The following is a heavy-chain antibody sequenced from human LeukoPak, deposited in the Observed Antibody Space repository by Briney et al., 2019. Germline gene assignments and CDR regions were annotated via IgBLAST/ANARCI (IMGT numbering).Heavy chain of an antibody. D-gene: IGHD4-11*01. CDR3: TTDYSNYLNWFDP. CDR1: GFGFSGSP. CDR2: IRTKANNYAT. J-gene: IGHJ5*02. Sequence: PGWSLKVSCGASGFGFSGSPMHWVRRALGKGLQRVGHIRTKANNYATIYAASVKGRFTISRDDSKNTAYLQMNSLKTEDTAVYYCTTDYSNYLNWFDPWGQGTLVTVSS. V-gene: IGHV3-73*01.